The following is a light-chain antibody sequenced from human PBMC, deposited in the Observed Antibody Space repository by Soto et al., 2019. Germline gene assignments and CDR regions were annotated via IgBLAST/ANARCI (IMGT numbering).Light chain of an antibody. CDR2: QAS. Sequence: EIVLTQSPGTLSLSPGERATLSCRASQSLSGRYVAWYQQKRGQAPRLLIYQASRGATGIPDRFSGSRSGAEFTLTINSLQSEDFAVYYCQPYDNWPLTFGGGTKV. CDR1: QSLSGRY. V-gene: IGKV3-20*01. CDR3: QPYDNWPLT. J-gene: IGKJ4*01.